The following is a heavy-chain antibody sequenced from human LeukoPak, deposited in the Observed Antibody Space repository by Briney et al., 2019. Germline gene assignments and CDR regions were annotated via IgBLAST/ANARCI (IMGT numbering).Heavy chain of an antibody. J-gene: IGHJ3*02. V-gene: IGHV3-74*01. CDR1: GVIFSNYW. D-gene: IGHD3-10*01. Sequence: GGSLRLSCAASGVIFSNYWMHWVRQTPGKGLVWVSRINRDGSSTSYADSVKGRLTISRDNAKNSLYLQMNSLRVEDTAVYYCARGGSGSYLLDAFDMWGQGTMVTVSS. CDR2: INRDGSST. CDR3: ARGGSGSYLLDAFDM.